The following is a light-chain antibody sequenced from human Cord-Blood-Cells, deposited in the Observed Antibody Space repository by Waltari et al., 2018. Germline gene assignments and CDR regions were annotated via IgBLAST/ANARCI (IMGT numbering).Light chain of an antibody. V-gene: IGLV3-1*01. CDR3: QAWDSSTAV. Sequence: SYELTQPPSVSVSPGQTASITCSGDKVGGQYACWYQQKPGQSPVLVIYQDSKRPSGIPERFSGSNSGNTATLTISGTQAMDEADYYCQAWDSSTAVFGGGTKLTVL. CDR1: KVGGQY. J-gene: IGLJ2*01. CDR2: QDS.